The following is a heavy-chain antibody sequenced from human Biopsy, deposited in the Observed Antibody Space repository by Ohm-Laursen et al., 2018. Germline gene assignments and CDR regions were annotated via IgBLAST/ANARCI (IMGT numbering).Heavy chain of an antibody. J-gene: IGHJ4*02. D-gene: IGHD3-3*01. CDR1: GGSISDDY. V-gene: IGHV4-59*01. CDR2: ISSGGRA. Sequence: TLSLTCTVSGGSISDDYWNWIRQPPGQGLQAIGYISSGGRAKYNPSLKSRLTISLDTSKNQLSLRLSSVTAADSAIYYCARERQFRFLEGAFDYWGQGILVTVSS. CDR3: ARERQFRFLEGAFDY.